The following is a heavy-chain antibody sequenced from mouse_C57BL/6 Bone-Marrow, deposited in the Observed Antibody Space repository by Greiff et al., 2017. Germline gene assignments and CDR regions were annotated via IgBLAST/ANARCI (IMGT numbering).Heavy chain of an antibody. Sequence: VQLQESGAELVRPGASVKLSCKASGYTFTDYYINWVKQRPGQGLEWIARIYPGSGNTYYNEKFKGKATLTADKSSSTAYMQLSSLTSEDSAVYFCAREGPYGYGEDGHYYALDDWGTGTSVTVSS. CDR1: GYTFTDYY. CDR2: IYPGSGNT. D-gene: IGHD2-2*01. CDR3: AREGPYGYGEDGHYYALDD. V-gene: IGHV1-76*01. J-gene: IGHJ4*01.